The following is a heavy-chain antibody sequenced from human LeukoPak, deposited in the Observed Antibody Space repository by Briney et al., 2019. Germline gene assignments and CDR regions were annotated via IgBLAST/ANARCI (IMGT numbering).Heavy chain of an antibody. CDR1: GFTFSSYA. CDR3: ARFKVGTNTTQKNAFDI. CDR2: ISFDATKE. V-gene: IGHV3-30*04. J-gene: IGHJ3*02. Sequence: PGGSLRLSCAASGFTFSSYAMHWVRQAPGKGLEWVAVISFDATKEYFGKSVRGRFTISRDNSKATLYLQMHRLRIEDTALYFCARFKVGTNTTQKNAFDIWGRGTVVAVSS. D-gene: IGHD1-1*01.